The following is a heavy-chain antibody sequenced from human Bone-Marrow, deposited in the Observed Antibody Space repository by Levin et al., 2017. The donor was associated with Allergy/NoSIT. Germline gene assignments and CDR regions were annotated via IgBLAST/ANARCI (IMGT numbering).Heavy chain of an antibody. CDR2: INPSSGGT. J-gene: IGHJ5*02. D-gene: IGHD6-6*01. CDR3: ARGRHVSASRVTWIDP. Sequence: GESLKISCKSSQYTSGGFYIHWVRQAPGQGLEWMGFINPSSGGTNYAQKFQGRVTFTADYMELSRLESDDTAVYYCARGRHVSASRVTWIDPWGQGTLVTVSS. V-gene: IGHV1-2*02. CDR1: QYTSGGFY.